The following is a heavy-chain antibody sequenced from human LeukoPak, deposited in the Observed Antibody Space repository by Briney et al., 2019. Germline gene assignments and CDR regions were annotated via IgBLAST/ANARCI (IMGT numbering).Heavy chain of an antibody. CDR2: INPSGGST. Sequence: ASVKVSCKASGYTFTSYYMHWVRQAPGQGLEWMGIINPSGGSTSYAQKFQGRVTMTRDTSTSAVYMELSSLRSEDTAVYYCARLSLWFGDFDYWGQGTLVTVSS. CDR1: GYTFTSYY. J-gene: IGHJ4*02. D-gene: IGHD3-10*01. CDR3: ARLSLWFGDFDY. V-gene: IGHV1-46*01.